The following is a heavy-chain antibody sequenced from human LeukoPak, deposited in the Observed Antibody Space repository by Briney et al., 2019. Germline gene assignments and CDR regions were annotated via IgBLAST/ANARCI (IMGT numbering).Heavy chain of an antibody. J-gene: IGHJ4*02. CDR1: GFTFSSYA. CDR2: ISYDGSNK. CDR3: ARDPPGGGHGDYHDY. Sequence: PGGSLRLSCAASGFTFSSYAMHWVRQAPGKGLEWVAVISYDGSNKYYADSVKGRFTISRDNSKNTLYLQTNSLRAEDTAVYYCARDPPGGGHGDYHDYWGQGTLVTVSS. D-gene: IGHD3-16*01. V-gene: IGHV3-30*04.